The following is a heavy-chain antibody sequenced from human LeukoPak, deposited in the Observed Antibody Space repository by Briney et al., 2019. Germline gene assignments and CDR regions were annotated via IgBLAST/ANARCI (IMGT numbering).Heavy chain of an antibody. J-gene: IGHJ5*02. CDR1: GYTFTGYY. Sequence: ASVKVSCKASGYTFTGYYMHWVRQAPGQGLEWMGWINPNSGGTNYAQKFQGRVTMTRDTSISTAYMELSRLRSDDTAVYYCARDPPRGSGYYFNGWYWFDPWGQGTLVTVSS. CDR3: ARDPPRGSGYYFNGWYWFDP. V-gene: IGHV1-2*02. CDR2: INPNSGGT. D-gene: IGHD3-22*01.